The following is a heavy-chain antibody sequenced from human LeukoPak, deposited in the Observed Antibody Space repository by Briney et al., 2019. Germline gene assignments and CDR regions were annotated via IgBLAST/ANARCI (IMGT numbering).Heavy chain of an antibody. CDR1: GFIFSSDD. J-gene: IGHJ4*02. CDR2: IQSNERNK. CDR3: ARESEGGTGTSCPDY. Sequence: GGSLRLSCAASGFIFSSDDMHWVRQAPGKGLEWVAGIQSNERNKYYVDSVKGRFAISRDNSKSTLYLQVNSLRVEDTALYYCARESEGGTGTSCPDYWGQGTLVTVSS. V-gene: IGHV3-33*05. D-gene: IGHD2-2*01.